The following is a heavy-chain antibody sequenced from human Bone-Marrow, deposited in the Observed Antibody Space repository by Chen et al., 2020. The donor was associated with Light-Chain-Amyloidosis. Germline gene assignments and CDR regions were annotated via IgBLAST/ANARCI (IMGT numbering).Heavy chain of an antibody. CDR1: GFAVSDNY. V-gene: IGHV3-53*01. D-gene: IGHD6-25*01. CDR3: ARDPEISSGGFDL. Sequence: EVQLVESGGGLIQPGGSLRLSCAASGFAVSDNYMSWVRQAPGKGLEWVSLIYRGGTTYYADSVKGRFTISRDNSKNTLYHQMNSLRADDSAVYYCARDPEISSGGFDLWGRGTLVTVSS. J-gene: IGHJ2*01. CDR2: IYRGGTT.